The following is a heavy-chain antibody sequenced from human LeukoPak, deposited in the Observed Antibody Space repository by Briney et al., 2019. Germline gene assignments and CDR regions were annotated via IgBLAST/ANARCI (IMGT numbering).Heavy chain of an antibody. J-gene: IGHJ5*02. Sequence: SVKVSCNASGGTFSSYAINWVRQAPGQGLEWMGGIIPVFDTANYAQKFQGSVTITADESTSTAYMELSSLRSEDTAVYYCARGGEDYRLINWFDPWGQGTLVTVSS. CDR3: ARGGEDYRLINWFDP. V-gene: IGHV1-69*13. CDR1: GGTFSSYA. CDR2: IIPVFDTA. D-gene: IGHD3-16*01.